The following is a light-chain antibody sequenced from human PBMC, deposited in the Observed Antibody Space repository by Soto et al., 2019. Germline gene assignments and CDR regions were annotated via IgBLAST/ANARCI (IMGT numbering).Light chain of an antibody. Sequence: DIQMAQSPSSLSASVGDRVTITCRASQSISSYLNWYQQKPGKAPKLLIYAASSLQSGVPSRFSGSGSGTDFTLTTSSLQPEDFAIYYCQQSCSILYTFGQGTKLEIK. V-gene: IGKV1-39*01. CDR3: QQSCSILYT. J-gene: IGKJ2*01. CDR1: QSISSY. CDR2: AAS.